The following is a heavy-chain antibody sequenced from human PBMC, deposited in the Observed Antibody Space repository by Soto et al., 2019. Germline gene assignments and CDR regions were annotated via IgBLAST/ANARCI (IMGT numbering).Heavy chain of an antibody. J-gene: IGHJ4*02. CDR2: IYYSGGN. CDR3: ARRYVGALDF. V-gene: IGHV4-59*08. CDR1: GGSISSYY. Sequence: QVQLQESGPGLVKPSETLSLTCTVSGGSISSYYWSWIRQPPGKGLEWIGYIYYSGGNNYNPSLKSRVTISVDTSKNQFSLKLTSVTSADTAVYYGARRYVGALDFWGQGTLVTVSS. D-gene: IGHD3-16*01.